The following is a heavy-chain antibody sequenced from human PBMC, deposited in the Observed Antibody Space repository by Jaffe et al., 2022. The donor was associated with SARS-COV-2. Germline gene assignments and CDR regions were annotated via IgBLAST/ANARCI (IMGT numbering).Heavy chain of an antibody. CDR1: GGSFSGYY. Sequence: QVQLQQWGAGLLKPSETLSLTCAVYGGSFSGYYWSWIRQPPGKGLEWIGEINHSGSTNYNPSLKSRVTISVDTSKNQFSLKLSSVTAADTAVYYCASSGTADRTHYFDYWGQGTLVTVSS. J-gene: IGHJ4*02. V-gene: IGHV4-34*01. CDR2: INHSGST. D-gene: IGHD6-25*01. CDR3: ASSGTADRTHYFDY.